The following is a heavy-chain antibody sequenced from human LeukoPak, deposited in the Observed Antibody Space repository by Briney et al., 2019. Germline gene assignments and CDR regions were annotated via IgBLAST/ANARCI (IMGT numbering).Heavy chain of an antibody. CDR2: IYYSGST. CDR1: GGSISSYY. Sequence: SETLSLTFTVSGGSISSYYWSWIRQPPGKGLEWIGYIYYSGSTNYNPSLKSRVTISVDTSKNQFSLKLSSVTAADTAVYYCARGNYEIDYWGQGTLVTVSS. V-gene: IGHV4-59*12. J-gene: IGHJ4*02. D-gene: IGHD3-3*01. CDR3: ARGNYEIDY.